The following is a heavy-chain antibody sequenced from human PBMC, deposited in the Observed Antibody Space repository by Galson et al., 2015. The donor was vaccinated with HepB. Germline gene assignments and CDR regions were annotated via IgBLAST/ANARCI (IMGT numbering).Heavy chain of an antibody. CDR3: ARVGALTPVRTSFYHAMDV. CDR2: VHYNGNT. D-gene: IGHD2-21*02. V-gene: IGHV4-59*02. Sequence: SETLSLTCSVSGGSVNSYYWSWIRRPPGKGLEYIGYVHYNGNTNYSPSLKSRVTMSVDTSKNQFALNLDSVTAADTAVYYCARVGALTPVRTSFYHAMDVWGQGTTVVVSS. CDR1: GGSVNSYY. J-gene: IGHJ6*02.